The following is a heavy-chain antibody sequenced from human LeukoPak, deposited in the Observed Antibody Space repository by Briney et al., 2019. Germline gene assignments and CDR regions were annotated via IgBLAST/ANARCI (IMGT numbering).Heavy chain of an antibody. J-gene: IGHJ4*02. V-gene: IGHV4-61*02. Sequence: SQTLSLTCTVSGGSISSGSYYWSWIRQPAGKGLEWIGRIYTSGSTNYNPSLKSRVTISVDTSKTQFSLKLTSVTAADTAVYYCARHDLHESRITIFGVVIIPYYFDYWGQGTLVTVSS. CDR3: ARHDLHESRITIFGVVIIPYYFDY. CDR1: GGSISSGSYY. CDR2: IYTSGST. D-gene: IGHD3-3*01.